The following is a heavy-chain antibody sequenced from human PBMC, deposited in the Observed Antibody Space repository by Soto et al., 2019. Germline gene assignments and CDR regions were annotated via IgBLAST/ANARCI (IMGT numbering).Heavy chain of an antibody. CDR3: ARAMTTVTTIDY. J-gene: IGHJ4*02. V-gene: IGHV4-30-2*01. CDR1: GGSISSGGYS. Sequence: PSGTLSLTCAVSGGSISSGGYSWSWIRQPPGKGLEWIGYIYHSGSTYYNPSLKSRVTISVDRSKNQFSLKLSSVTAADTAVYYCARAMTTVTTIDYWGQGTLVTVSS. D-gene: IGHD4-17*01. CDR2: IYHSGST.